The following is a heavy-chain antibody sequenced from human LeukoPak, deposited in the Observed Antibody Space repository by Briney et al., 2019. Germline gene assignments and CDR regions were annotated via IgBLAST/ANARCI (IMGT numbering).Heavy chain of an antibody. V-gene: IGHV3-7*01. Sequence: PGGSLRLSCAASGFTFSNYWMFWVRQAPGKGLEWVAHIKTDGSETYYLDSVKGRFTISRDNAKNSLYLQMNSLRAEDTAVYYCASEHSGNYYRPFDYWGQGTLVTVSS. J-gene: IGHJ4*02. CDR1: GFTFSNYW. D-gene: IGHD1-26*01. CDR3: ASEHSGNYYRPFDY. CDR2: IKTDGSET.